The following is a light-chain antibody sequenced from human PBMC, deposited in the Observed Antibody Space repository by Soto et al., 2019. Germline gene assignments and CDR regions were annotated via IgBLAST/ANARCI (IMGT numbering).Light chain of an antibody. CDR3: QQRSNWPRFT. V-gene: IGKV3-11*01. Sequence: EIVLTQSPATLSLSPGERATLSCRASQSVSSYLAWYQQKPGQAPRLLIYDASNRATGIPARFSGSGSGTDFTVTISSLEQEDFGVYYCQQRSNWPRFTFGPGTKVDIK. J-gene: IGKJ3*01. CDR1: QSVSSY. CDR2: DAS.